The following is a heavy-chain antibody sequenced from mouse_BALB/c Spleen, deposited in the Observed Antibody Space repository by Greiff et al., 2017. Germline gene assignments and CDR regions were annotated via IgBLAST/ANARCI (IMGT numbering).Heavy chain of an antibody. CDR2: INPYNDGT. J-gene: IGHJ2*01. Sequence: VQLQQSGPELVKPGASVKMSCKASGYTFTSYVMHWVKQKPGQGLEWIGYINPYNDGTKYNEKFNGKATLTSDKSSSTAYMELSSLTSEDSAVYYCAREGAYYYGSSYPDYWGQGTTLTVSS. CDR3: AREGAYYYGSSYPDY. D-gene: IGHD1-1*01. V-gene: IGHV1-14*01. CDR1: GYTFTSYV.